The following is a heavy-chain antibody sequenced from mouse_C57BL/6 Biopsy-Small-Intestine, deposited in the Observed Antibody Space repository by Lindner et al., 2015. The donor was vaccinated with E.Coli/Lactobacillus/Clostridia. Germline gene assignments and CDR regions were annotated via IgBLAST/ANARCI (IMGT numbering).Heavy chain of an antibody. CDR2: ISSVSNTI. Sequence: VQLQESGGGLVKPGGSLNLSCAASGFTFSDYGMHWVRQAPEKGLEWIAHISSVSNTIRYADTVKGRFTISRDNARNTLFLQTTSLRSEDTAMYFCARGNYGGDYFDYWGPGHQSHSLL. V-gene: IGHV5-17*01. J-gene: IGHJ2*03. D-gene: IGHD2-1*01. CDR3: ARGNYGGDYFDY. CDR1: GFTFSDYG.